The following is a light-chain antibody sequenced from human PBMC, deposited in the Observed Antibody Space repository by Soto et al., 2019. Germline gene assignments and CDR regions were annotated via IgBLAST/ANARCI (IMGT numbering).Light chain of an antibody. CDR1: QTVSSN. V-gene: IGKV3-15*01. CDR3: QQYNNWPPIT. J-gene: IGKJ5*01. Sequence: EIILTQSPDTLSLSPGEMATLSCRASQTVSSNYLAWCQQRPGQAPRLLIYGASTRATGIPARFSGSGSGTEFTLTISSLQSEDFAVYYCQQYNNWPPITFGQGTRLEIK. CDR2: GAS.